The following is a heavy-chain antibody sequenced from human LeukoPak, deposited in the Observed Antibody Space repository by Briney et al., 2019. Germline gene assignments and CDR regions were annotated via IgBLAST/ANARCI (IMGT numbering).Heavy chain of an antibody. CDR2: IYSGGST. CDR3: ARVGDSWYSWYFDY. CDR1: GFTVSSNY. Sequence: GGSLRPSCAASGFTVSSNYMSWVRQAPGKGLEWVSVIYSGGSTYYADSVKGRFTISRDNSKNTLYLQMNSLRAEDTAVYYRARVGDSWYSWYFDYWGQGTLVTVSS. J-gene: IGHJ4*02. D-gene: IGHD6-13*01. V-gene: IGHV3-66*02.